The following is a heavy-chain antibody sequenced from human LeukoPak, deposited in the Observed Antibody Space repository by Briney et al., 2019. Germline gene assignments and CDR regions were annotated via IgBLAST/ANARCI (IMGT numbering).Heavy chain of an antibody. CDR2: IYYSGST. D-gene: IGHD3-10*01. Sequence: PSETLSLTCTVSGGSISSSSYDWGWIRQPPEKGLEWIGSIYYSGSTYYNPSLKSRVTISVDTSKNQFSLKLSSVTAADTAVYYCARRSSRVRGVISPFDYWGQGTLVTVSS. CDR3: ARRSSRVRGVISPFDY. V-gene: IGHV4-39*01. CDR1: GGSISSSSYD. J-gene: IGHJ4*02.